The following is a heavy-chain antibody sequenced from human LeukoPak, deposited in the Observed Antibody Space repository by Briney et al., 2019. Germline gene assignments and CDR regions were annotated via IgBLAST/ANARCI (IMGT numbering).Heavy chain of an antibody. J-gene: IGHJ4*02. Sequence: SETLSLTCAVYGGSFSGYYWSWIRQPPGKGLEWIGKINHSGSTNYNPSLKSRVTISVDTSKNQFSLKLSSVTAADTAVYYCARHGLWFGEPRLDYWGQGTLVTVSS. D-gene: IGHD3-10*01. CDR3: ARHGLWFGEPRLDY. CDR1: GGSFSGYY. V-gene: IGHV4-34*01. CDR2: INHSGST.